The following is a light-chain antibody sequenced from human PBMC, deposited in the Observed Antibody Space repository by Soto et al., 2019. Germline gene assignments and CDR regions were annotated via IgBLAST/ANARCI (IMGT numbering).Light chain of an antibody. CDR2: DAF. J-gene: IGKJ4*01. CDR3: QQYNSYSPLT. V-gene: IGKV1-5*01. Sequence: DIQMTQSPSSLSASVGDRVTITCRASQSISSWLAWCQQKPGKAPKLLIFDAFSLESGVPSRFSGSRSGTEFTLTISSLQPDDYATYYCQQYNSYSPLTFGGGTKVDIK. CDR1: QSISSW.